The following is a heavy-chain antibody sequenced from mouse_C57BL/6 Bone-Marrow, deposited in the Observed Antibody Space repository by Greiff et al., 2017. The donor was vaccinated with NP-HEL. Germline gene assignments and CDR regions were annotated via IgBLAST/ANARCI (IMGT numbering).Heavy chain of an antibody. CDR2: INPYNGGT. Sequence: EVQLQQSGPVLVKPGASVKMSCKASGYTFTDYYMNWVKQSHGKSLEWIGVINPYNGGTSYNQKFKGKATLTVDKSSSTAYMELNSLTSEDSAVYYCARTPYYYGSSDWGQGTTLTVSS. V-gene: IGHV1-19*01. CDR3: ARTPYYYGSSD. D-gene: IGHD1-1*01. J-gene: IGHJ2*01. CDR1: GYTFTDYY.